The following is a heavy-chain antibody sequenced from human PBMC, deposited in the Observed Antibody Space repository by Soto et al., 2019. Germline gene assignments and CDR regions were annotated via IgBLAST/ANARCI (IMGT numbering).Heavy chain of an antibody. CDR1: GGSFSGYY. CDR2: INHSGST. J-gene: IGHJ6*02. V-gene: IGHV4-34*01. D-gene: IGHD3-3*02. Sequence: SETLSLTCAVYGGSFSGYYWSWIRQPPGKGLEWIGEINHSGSTNYNPSLKSRVTISVDTSKNQFSLKLSSVTAADTAVYYCARELDDYYYYGMDVWGQGTTVTVSS. CDR3: ARELDDYYYYGMDV.